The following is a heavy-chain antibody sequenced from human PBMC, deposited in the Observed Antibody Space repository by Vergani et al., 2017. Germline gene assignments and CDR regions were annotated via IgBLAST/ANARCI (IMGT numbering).Heavy chain of an antibody. J-gene: IGHJ6*03. CDR2: IRYDGSKK. CDR1: GFTFSSYG. V-gene: IGHV3-30*02. CDR3: AKDPVKYYYYYYMDV. D-gene: IGHD6-19*01. Sequence: QVQLVESGGGVVQPGGSLRLSCAASGFTFSSYGMHWVRQAPGKGLEWVAFIRYDGSKKYYADSVKGRFTISRDNSKNTLYLQMNSLRAEDTAVYYCAKDPVKYYYYYYMDVWGKGTTVTVSS.